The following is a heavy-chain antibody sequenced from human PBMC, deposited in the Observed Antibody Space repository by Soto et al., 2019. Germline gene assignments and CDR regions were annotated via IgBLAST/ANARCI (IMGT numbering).Heavy chain of an antibody. J-gene: IGHJ4*02. CDR1: GFTFSSYS. D-gene: IGHD2-2*01. CDR2: ISSSSSYI. Sequence: EVQLVESGGGLVKPGGSLRLSCAASGFTFSSYSMNWVRQAPGKGLEWVSSISSSSSYIYYADSVKGRFTISRDNAKNXRYLQMNSLRAEDTAVYYCARRGYCSSTSCYQVDYWGQGTLVTVSS. CDR3: ARRGYCSSTSCYQVDY. V-gene: IGHV3-21*01.